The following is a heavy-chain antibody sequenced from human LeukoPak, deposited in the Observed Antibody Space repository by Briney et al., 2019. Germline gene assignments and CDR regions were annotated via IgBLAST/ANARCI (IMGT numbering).Heavy chain of an antibody. CDR2: IIAYNGNT. J-gene: IGHJ6*02. D-gene: IGHD3-3*01. Sequence: ASVKVSCKASGYTFTSSGVSWVRQAPGQGLEWMGWIIAYNGNTNYAQKLQGRVTMTTDTSTGPACMELGRLRSDHTPVHYCARSSYYHFISMAGWGQGTTFALSS. CDR3: ARSSYYHFISMAG. CDR1: GYTFTSSG. V-gene: IGHV1-18*01.